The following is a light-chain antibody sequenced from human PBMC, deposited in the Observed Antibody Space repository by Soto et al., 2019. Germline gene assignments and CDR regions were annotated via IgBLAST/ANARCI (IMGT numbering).Light chain of an antibody. Sequence: EIVLTQSPGSLSLSPGERATLSCRASQVVTSNYLAWYQQKPGQAPRLLIYTTSSRATGVPERFSGSGSGTDFTLTISRLEPEDSAVYYCQQYGGSPWTFGQGTKVELK. CDR3: QQYGGSPWT. CDR2: TTS. CDR1: QVVTSNY. J-gene: IGKJ1*01. V-gene: IGKV3-20*01.